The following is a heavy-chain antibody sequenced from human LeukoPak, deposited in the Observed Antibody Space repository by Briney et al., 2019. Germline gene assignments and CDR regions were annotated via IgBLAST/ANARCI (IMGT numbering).Heavy chain of an antibody. D-gene: IGHD3-10*01. CDR3: ASYYASGVSAYDYFGMDV. V-gene: IGHV4-38-2*01. CDR1: GYCISSGYY. Sequence: ADTLSLTCAVSGYCISSGYYWGWIRLPPGKVLEWIGSMYHNRGTYYNPSLKSRVTISMDTSKNQFSLRLSSVTAADTAVYYCASYYASGVSAYDYFGMDVWGKGTTVTVSS. CDR2: MYHNRGT. J-gene: IGHJ6*04.